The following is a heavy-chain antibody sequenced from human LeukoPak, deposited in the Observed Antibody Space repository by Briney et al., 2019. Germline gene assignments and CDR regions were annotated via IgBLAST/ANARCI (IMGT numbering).Heavy chain of an antibody. CDR3: AEDSAFYYIDV. V-gene: IGHV3-30*02. CDR2: IRYNGNNQ. Sequence: GGSLRLSCAASGFTFNNYGMHWVRQAPGKGLEWVAFIRYNGNNQYYADSVKGRFTISRDNSKNTLYLQMNSLKGDDTAVYYCAEDSAFYYIDVWGKGTTVIISS. D-gene: IGHD3-10*01. CDR1: GFTFNNYG. J-gene: IGHJ6*03.